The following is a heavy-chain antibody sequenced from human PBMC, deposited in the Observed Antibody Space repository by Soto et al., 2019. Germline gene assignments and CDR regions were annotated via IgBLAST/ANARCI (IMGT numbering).Heavy chain of an antibody. J-gene: IGHJ1*01. Sequence: QVQLVESGGGVVQPGRSLRLSCAASGFTFSSYGMHWVRQAPGKGLEWLAVIWYDGSNEYYADSVKGRFNISRDNSKNTLYLQMNSLRAEDTAVYYCARDFHAAPDHEYSQHWGQGTLVTVSS. V-gene: IGHV3-33*01. CDR1: GFTFSSYG. CDR3: ARDFHAAPDHEYSQH. CDR2: IWYDGSNE. D-gene: IGHD6-13*01.